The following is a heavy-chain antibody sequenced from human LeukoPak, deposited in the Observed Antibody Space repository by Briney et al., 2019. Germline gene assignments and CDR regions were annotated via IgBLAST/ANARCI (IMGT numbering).Heavy chain of an antibody. J-gene: IGHJ5*02. CDR3: ARDAVYGSGSFKYNWFDP. CDR2: ISSSSSYI. D-gene: IGHD3-10*01. CDR1: GFTFNSYS. V-gene: IGHV3-21*01. Sequence: GGSLRLSCAASGFTFNSYSMDWVRQAPGKGLEWVSSISSSSSYIYYADSVKGRFTISRDNAKNSLYLQMNSLRAEDTAVYYCARDAVYGSGSFKYNWFDPWGQGTLVTVSS.